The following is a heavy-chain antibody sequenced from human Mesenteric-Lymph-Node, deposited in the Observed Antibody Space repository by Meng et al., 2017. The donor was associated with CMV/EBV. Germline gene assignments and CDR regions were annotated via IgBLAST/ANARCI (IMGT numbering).Heavy chain of an antibody. Sequence: GESLKISCTASGFTFSSLTMHWVRQAPGKGLEWVSSISGRSNFRYYAPSVKGRFTISRDNAKNTIYLQMNSLRVEDTAVYYCATGLMSAFEIWGQGTMVTVSS. V-gene: IGHV3-21*01. J-gene: IGHJ3*02. D-gene: IGHD2-8*01. CDR1: GFTFSSLT. CDR2: ISGRSNFR. CDR3: ATGLMSAFEI.